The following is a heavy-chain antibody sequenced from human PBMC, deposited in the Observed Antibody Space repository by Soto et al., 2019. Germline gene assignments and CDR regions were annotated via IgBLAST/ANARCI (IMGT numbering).Heavy chain of an antibody. CDR2: IYSGGST. D-gene: IGHD2-21*01. CDR3: ARDSGGEYAFDI. V-gene: IGHV3-53*04. Sequence: GGSLRLSCAASGLTVSSNYMSWVRQAPGKGLEWVSVIYSGGSTYYADSVKGRFTISRHNSKNTLYLQMNSLRADDTAVYYCARDSGGEYAFDIWGQGTMVTVSS. CDR1: GLTVSSNY. J-gene: IGHJ3*02.